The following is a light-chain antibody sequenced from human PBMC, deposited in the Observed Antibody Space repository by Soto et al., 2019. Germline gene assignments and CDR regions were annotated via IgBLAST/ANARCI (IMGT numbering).Light chain of an antibody. CDR2: DVS. CDR3: SSYTSSSTYV. Sequence: QSALTLPASVSGSPGQSITISCTGTRSDVGGYNYVSWYQQHPGKAPKLMIYDVSNRPSGVSNRFSGSKFGNTASLTISGLQAEDEADYYCSSYTSSSTYVFGTGTKVTVL. V-gene: IGLV2-14*01. J-gene: IGLJ1*01. CDR1: RSDVGGYNY.